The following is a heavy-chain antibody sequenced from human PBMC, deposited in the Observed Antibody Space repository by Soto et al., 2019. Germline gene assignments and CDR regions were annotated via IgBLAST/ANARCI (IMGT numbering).Heavy chain of an antibody. CDR2: IKQDGSEK. CDR3: ARLTMVRGVIINYYYYGMDV. J-gene: IGHJ6*02. D-gene: IGHD3-10*01. Sequence: EVQLVESGGGLVQPGGSLRLSCAASGFTFSSYWVSWVRQAPGKGLEWVANIKQDGSEKYYVDSVKGRFTISRDNAKNSLYLQMNSLRAEDTAVYYCARLTMVRGVIINYYYYGMDVWGQGTTVTVSS. V-gene: IGHV3-7*03. CDR1: GFTFSSYW.